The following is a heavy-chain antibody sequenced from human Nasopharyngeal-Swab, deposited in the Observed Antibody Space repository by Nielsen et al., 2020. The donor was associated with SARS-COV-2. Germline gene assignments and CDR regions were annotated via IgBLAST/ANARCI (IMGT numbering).Heavy chain of an antibody. CDR1: GFIFSASA. V-gene: IGHV3-73*01. CDR3: TTDFYFDY. CDR2: IGDKDHNYAT. J-gene: IGHJ4*02. Sequence: GESLKISCAASGFIFSASAIHWVRQASGKGLDWVGRIGDKDHNYATTYGASVQGRSTISRDDSKNTAFLQMDSLKTEDTALYYCTTDFYFDYWGQGTLVTVSS.